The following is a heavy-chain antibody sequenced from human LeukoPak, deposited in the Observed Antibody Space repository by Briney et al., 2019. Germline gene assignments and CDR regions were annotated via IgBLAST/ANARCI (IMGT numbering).Heavy chain of an antibody. Sequence: GGSLRLSCAASGFTFSSYSMNWVRQAPGKGLEWVSSISSSSSYIYYADSVKGRFTISRDNAKKSLYLQMNSLRAEDTAVYYCARDSSLYSSSWYDYYYGMDVWGQGTTVTVSS. V-gene: IGHV3-21*01. J-gene: IGHJ6*02. CDR1: GFTFSSYS. CDR2: ISSSSSYI. D-gene: IGHD6-13*01. CDR3: ARDSSLYSSSWYDYYYGMDV.